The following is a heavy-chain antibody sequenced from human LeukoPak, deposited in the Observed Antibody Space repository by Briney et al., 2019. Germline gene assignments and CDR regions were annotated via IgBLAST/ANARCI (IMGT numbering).Heavy chain of an antibody. J-gene: IGHJ4*02. CDR3: AGEPVLRNSYTNYFDY. CDR2: IYTGGTT. V-gene: IGHV4-4*07. D-gene: IGHD2-2*02. Sequence: PSETLSLTCTVSSGLSTYYWSWIRQPAGKGLEWIGRIYTGGTTNYNPSFKSRVTISLDKSKNQFSLKLRSVTAADTAVYYCAGEPVLRNSYTNYFDYWDQGTLVTVSS. CDR1: SGLSTYY.